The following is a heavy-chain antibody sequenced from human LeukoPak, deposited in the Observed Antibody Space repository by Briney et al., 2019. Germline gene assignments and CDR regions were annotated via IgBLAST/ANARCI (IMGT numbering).Heavy chain of an antibody. CDR2: ISWNSGSI. D-gene: IGHD6-13*01. CDR1: GFTFDDYA. V-gene: IGHV3-9*01. J-gene: IGHJ2*01. Sequence: GRSLRLSCAASGFTFDDYAMHWVRQAPGKGLEWVSGISWNSGSIGYADSVKGRFTISRDNAKNSLYLQMNSLRAEDTALYYCAKGKQQLVYWYFDLWGRGTLVTVSS. CDR3: AKGKQQLVYWYFDL.